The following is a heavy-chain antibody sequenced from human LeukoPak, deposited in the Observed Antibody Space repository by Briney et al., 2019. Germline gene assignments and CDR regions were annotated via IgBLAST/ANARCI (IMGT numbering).Heavy chain of an antibody. J-gene: IGHJ4*02. CDR2: MNPNSGNT. V-gene: IGHV1-8*03. D-gene: IGHD6-19*01. CDR1: GYTFTSYD. CDR3: ARVAGGSGWYQVEYFDY. Sequence: ASVKVSCKASGYTFTSYDINWVRQATGQGLEWMGWMNPNSGNTGYAQKFQGRVTITRNTSISTAYVELSSLRSEDTAVYYCARVAGGSGWYQVEYFDYWGQGTLVTVSS.